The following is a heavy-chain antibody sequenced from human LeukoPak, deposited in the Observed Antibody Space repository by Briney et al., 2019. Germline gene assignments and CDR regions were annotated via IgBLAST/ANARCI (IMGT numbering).Heavy chain of an antibody. CDR2: ISSSSSYI. CDR3: ARVGSTIAVAGTPDV. V-gene: IGHV3-21*01. J-gene: IGHJ6*02. CDR1: GFTFSSYS. D-gene: IGHD6-19*01. Sequence: GGSLRLSCAASGFTFSSYSMNWVRQAPGKGLEWVSSISSSSSYIYYTDSVKGRFTISRDNAKNSLYLQMNSLRAEDTAVYYCARVGSTIAVAGTPDVWGQGTTVTVSS.